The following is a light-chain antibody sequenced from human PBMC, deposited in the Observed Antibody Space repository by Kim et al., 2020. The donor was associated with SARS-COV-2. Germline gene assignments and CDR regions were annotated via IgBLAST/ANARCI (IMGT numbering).Light chain of an antibody. V-gene: IGLV1-44*01. CDR3: AAWDDSLNGQVV. CDR1: RSNIGSNT. CDR2: SNN. Sequence: QLVLTQPPSASGTPGQRVTISCSGSRSNIGSNTVNWYQQLPGTAPKLLIYSNNQRPSGVFDRFSGSKSGTSASLAISGLRSEDEADYYCAAWDDSLNGQVVFGGGTQLTVL. J-gene: IGLJ2*01.